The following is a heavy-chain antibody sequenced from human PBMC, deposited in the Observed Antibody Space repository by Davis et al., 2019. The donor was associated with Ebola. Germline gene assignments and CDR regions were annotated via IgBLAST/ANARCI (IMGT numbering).Heavy chain of an antibody. J-gene: IGHJ6*02. CDR2: INHSGST. CDR3: ARSYDYVWGSRRDYYYGMDV. CDR1: GGSISSSTYY. V-gene: IGHV4-39*07. D-gene: IGHD3-16*01. Sequence: SETLSLTCAVSGGSISSSTYYWGWIRQPPGKGLEWIGEINHSGSTNYNPSLKSRVTISVDTSKNQFSLKLSSVTTADTAVYYCARSYDYVWGSRRDYYYGMDVWGQGTTVTVSS.